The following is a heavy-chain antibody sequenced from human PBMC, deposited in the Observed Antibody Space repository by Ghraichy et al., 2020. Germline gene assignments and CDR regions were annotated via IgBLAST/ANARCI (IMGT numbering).Heavy chain of an antibody. Sequence: GESLNISCAASGFTFSSYAMHWVRQAPGKGLEWVAVISYDGSNKYYADSVKGRFTISRDNSKNTLYLQMNSLRAEDTAVYYCARDSGIVVVPDAFDIWGQGTMVTVSS. D-gene: IGHD2-2*01. J-gene: IGHJ3*02. V-gene: IGHV3-30*04. CDR2: ISYDGSNK. CDR3: ARDSGIVVVPDAFDI. CDR1: GFTFSSYA.